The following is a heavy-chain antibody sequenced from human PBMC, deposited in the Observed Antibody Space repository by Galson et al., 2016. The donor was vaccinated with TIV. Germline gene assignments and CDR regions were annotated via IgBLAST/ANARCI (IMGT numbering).Heavy chain of an antibody. V-gene: IGHV2-26*01. CDR2: IFSNDEK. D-gene: IGHD3-22*01. Sequence: PALVKPTQTLTLTCTVSGFSLRNARMGVSWIRQPPGKALEWLAHIFSNDEKSYSTSLKSRLTIPTYTSKSQVVLTMTNMDPVDTATYYCARITDLGYYDSSGYFHDVTKNYYFDYWGQGTLVTVSS. CDR1: GFSLRNARMG. J-gene: IGHJ4*02. CDR3: ARITDLGYYDSSGYFHDVTKNYYFDY.